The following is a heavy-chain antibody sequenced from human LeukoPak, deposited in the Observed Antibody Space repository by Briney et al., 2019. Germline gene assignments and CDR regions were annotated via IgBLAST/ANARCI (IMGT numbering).Heavy chain of an antibody. D-gene: IGHD3-10*01. J-gene: IGHJ5*02. CDR2: IYYSGST. V-gene: IGHV4-59*01. Sequence: SETLSLTCTVSGGSISSYCWSWIRQPPGKGLEWIGYIYYSGSTNYNPFLKSRVTISVDTSKNQFSLKLSSVTAADTAVYYCARRLLWFGEAGWFDPWGQGTLVTVSS. CDR1: GGSISSYC. CDR3: ARRLLWFGEAGWFDP.